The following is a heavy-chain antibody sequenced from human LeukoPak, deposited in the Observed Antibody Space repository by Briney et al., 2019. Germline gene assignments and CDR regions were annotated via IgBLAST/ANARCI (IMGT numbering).Heavy chain of an antibody. CDR1: GFXFSSSA. D-gene: IGHD3-22*01. V-gene: IGHV3-64D*06. CDR3: VKGVTYSSGYLDY. J-gene: IGHJ4*02. Sequence: PGGSLRLSCSASGFXFSSSAIHWVRQAPGKGLEYVASSSSSGGRTYYTESLKGRFIISRDNSKNTLFLQMSSLRDEDTAVYYCVKGVTYSSGYLDYWGQGTPVTVSS. CDR2: SSSSGGRT.